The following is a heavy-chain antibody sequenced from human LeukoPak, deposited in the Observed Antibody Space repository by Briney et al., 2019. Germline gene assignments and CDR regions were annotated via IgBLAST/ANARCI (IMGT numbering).Heavy chain of an antibody. Sequence: PGRSLRLSCAASGFTFDDYAMHWVRQAPGKGLEWVSGISWNSGSIGYADSVKGRLTISRDNAKNSLYLQMNSLRAEDTALYYCAKDQSSTSWNWFDPWGQGTLVTVSS. CDR2: ISWNSGSI. CDR3: AKDQSSTSWNWFDP. J-gene: IGHJ5*02. D-gene: IGHD2-2*01. V-gene: IGHV3-9*01. CDR1: GFTFDDYA.